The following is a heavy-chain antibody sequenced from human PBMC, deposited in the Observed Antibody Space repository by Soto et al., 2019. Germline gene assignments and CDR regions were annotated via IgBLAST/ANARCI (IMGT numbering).Heavy chain of an antibody. CDR3: AREGAAAGQFDY. D-gene: IGHD6-13*01. J-gene: IGHJ4*02. CDR2: IYYSGST. CDR1: GGSISSGDYY. Sequence: SETLSLTCTVSGGSISSGDYYWSWIRQPPGKGLEWIGYIYYSGSTYYNPSLKSRVTISVDTSKNQFSLKLSSVTAADTAVYYCAREGAAAGQFDYWGQGTLVTVSS. V-gene: IGHV4-30-4*01.